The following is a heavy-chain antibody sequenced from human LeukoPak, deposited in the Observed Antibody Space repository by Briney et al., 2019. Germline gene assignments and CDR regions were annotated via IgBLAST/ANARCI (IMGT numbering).Heavy chain of an antibody. D-gene: IGHD2-15*01. J-gene: IGHJ4*02. V-gene: IGHV3-23*01. CDR2: ISGSGGST. CDR3: ARGTVVGSHFDY. CDR1: EFTFRNYA. Sequence: PGGSLRLSCAASEFTFRNYAMNWVRQAPGRGLEWVSGISGSGGSTNYADSVKGRLTISRDNSKNTLYLQMNSLRAEDTAVYYCARGTVVGSHFDYWGQGTLVTVSS.